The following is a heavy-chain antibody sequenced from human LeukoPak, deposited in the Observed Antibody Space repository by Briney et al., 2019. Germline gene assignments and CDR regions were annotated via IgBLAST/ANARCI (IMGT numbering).Heavy chain of an antibody. D-gene: IGHD5-12*01. J-gene: IGHJ4*02. CDR1: KFNFNSYG. CDR2: ISGSGGNT. V-gene: IGHV3-23*01. Sequence: GGSLRLSCTTSKFNFNSYGMTWVRQAPGKGPEWVSSISGSGGNTQYAASVQGRFTISRDNSRNTLYLQMNSLRAEDTAVYYCAKLRGATITAWYFDYWGQGTLVTVSS. CDR3: AKLRGATITAWYFDY.